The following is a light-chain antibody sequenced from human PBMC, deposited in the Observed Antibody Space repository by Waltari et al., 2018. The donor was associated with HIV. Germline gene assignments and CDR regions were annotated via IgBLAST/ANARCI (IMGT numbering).Light chain of an antibody. CDR3: QSYDRRLNGSV. V-gene: IGLV1-40*01. CDR2: ANT. J-gene: IGLJ1*01. Sequence: QSVLTQPPSVSGAPGHMITMSCTGSSSNIVAGYDVNWYQKFPGTAPKLLLFANTNRPSGVPARCSGSKSDTSASLAITWLQAEDDADYYCQSYDRRLNGSVFGSGTRVNVL. CDR1: SSNIVAGYD.